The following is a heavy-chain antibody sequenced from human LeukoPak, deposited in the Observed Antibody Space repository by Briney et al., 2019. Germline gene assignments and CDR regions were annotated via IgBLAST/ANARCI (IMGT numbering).Heavy chain of an antibody. D-gene: IGHD2-2*01. CDR1: GFTFSSYG. J-gene: IGHJ6*02. CDR3: ARAIAHCSSTSCYGFFGYYYYGMDV. Sequence: GGSLRLSCAASGFTFSSYGMHWVRQAPGKGLEWVAVIWYDGSNKYYADSVKGRFTISRDNSKNTLYLQMNSLRAEDTAVYYCARAIAHCSSTSCYGFFGYYYYGMDVWGQGTTVTVSS. CDR2: IWYDGSNK. V-gene: IGHV3-33*01.